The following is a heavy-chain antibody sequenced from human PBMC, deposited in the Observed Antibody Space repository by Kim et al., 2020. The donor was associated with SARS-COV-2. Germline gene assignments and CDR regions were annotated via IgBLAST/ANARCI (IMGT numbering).Heavy chain of an antibody. V-gene: IGHV4-39*01. D-gene: IGHD6-19*01. Sequence: SETLSLTCTVSGASISTTSDYWGWVRQSPGKGLEWVGTIYYRGNTYYNPSLKTRLTISVDTSNNQFSLKLNSVTAADTAVYYCAVSTGYYQGLDYWGQGT. CDR2: IYYRGNT. CDR3: AVSTGYYQGLDY. CDR1: GASISTTSDY. J-gene: IGHJ4*02.